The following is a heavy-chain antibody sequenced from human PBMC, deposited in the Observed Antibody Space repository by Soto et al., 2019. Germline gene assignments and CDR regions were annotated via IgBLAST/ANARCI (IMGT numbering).Heavy chain of an antibody. D-gene: IGHD3-10*01. CDR2: IYYSGST. Sequence: TSETLSLTCTVSGGSISSGGYYWSWIRQHPGKGLEWIGYIYYSGSTYYNPSLKSRVTISVDTSKNQFSLKLSSVTVADTAVYYCARRAYYYGSGSYTWFDPWGQGTLVTVSS. CDR1: GGSISSGGYY. CDR3: ARRAYYYGSGSYTWFDP. J-gene: IGHJ5*02. V-gene: IGHV4-31*03.